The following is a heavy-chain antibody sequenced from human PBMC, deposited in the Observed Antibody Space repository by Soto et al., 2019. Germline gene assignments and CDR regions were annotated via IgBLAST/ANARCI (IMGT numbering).Heavy chain of an antibody. CDR2: INHSGST. CDR1: GGSFSGYY. V-gene: IGHV4-34*01. J-gene: IGHJ4*02. Sequence: LSLTCAVYGGSFSGYYWSWIRQPPGKGLEWIGEINHSGSTNYNPSLKSRVTISVDTSKNQFSLKLSSVTAADTAVYYCATNSLDYYDSSGYSYWGQGTLVTV. CDR3: ATNSLDYYDSSGYSY. D-gene: IGHD3-22*01.